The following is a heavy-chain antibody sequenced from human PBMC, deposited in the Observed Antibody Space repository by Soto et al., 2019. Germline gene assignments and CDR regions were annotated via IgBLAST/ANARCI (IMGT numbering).Heavy chain of an antibody. CDR2: INKDGSDK. V-gene: IGHV3-7*03. Sequence: GGSLRLCCAVSGLTFNNYWMTWVRQAPGKGLEWVANINKDGSDKNYVDSVKGRFSISRDNAKNSLYLQMNSLRVEDTAMYYCTRWNYAMDVWGQGTTVTVSS. CDR1: GLTFNNYW. CDR3: TRWNYAMDV. J-gene: IGHJ6*02.